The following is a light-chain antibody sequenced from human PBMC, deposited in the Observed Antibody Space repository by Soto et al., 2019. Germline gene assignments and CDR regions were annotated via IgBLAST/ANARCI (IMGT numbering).Light chain of an antibody. J-gene: IGLJ1*01. Sequence: SYELTQPPSVSVAPGQTARITCGGNNIGRKGVHWYQQKPGQAPVLVVYEDSDRPSGVPERFSGSNSGDTATLTISSVEVGDAADYYCQVWDSSSDHLYVFGTGTKVTVL. V-gene: IGLV3-21*02. CDR1: NIGRKG. CDR3: QVWDSSSDHLYV. CDR2: EDS.